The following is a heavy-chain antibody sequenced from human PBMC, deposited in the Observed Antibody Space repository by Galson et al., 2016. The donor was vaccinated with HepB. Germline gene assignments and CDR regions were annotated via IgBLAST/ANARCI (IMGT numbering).Heavy chain of an antibody. CDR3: AKRHEYCPPVGCSVDY. J-gene: IGHJ4*02. CDR1: GFTFSTYA. Sequence: SLRLSCAASGFTFSTYAMHWVRQAAGKGLEWVAVISYDGTYQHYAESVKGRFTISRDTSKNTLYLQMNSLRPDGTAVYYCAKRHEYCPPVGCSVDYWGQGTLVSVSS. V-gene: IGHV3-30*18. D-gene: IGHD2/OR15-2a*01. CDR2: ISYDGTYQ.